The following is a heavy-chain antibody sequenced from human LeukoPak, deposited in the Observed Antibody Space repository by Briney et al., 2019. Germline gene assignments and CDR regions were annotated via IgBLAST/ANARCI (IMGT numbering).Heavy chain of an antibody. D-gene: IGHD2-8*01. V-gene: IGHV5-51*01. J-gene: IGHJ4*02. CDR2: IYPGDSDT. CDR3: ARLSYTSSYYFDY. CDR1: GYSFTSYW. Sequence: GESLKISCKGFGYSFTSYWIGWVRPMSGKGLEWVGIIYPGDSDTRYSPSLQGQVTISADKSISTAYLQWSSLKASDTAMYYCARLSYTSSYYFDYWGQGTLVTVSS.